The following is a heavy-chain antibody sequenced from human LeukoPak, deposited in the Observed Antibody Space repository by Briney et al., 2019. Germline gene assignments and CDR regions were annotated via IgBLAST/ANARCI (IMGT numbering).Heavy chain of an antibody. V-gene: IGHV3-33*01. CDR2: IWYDGSNK. CDR1: GFTFSSYG. J-gene: IGHJ4*02. CDR3: ARGGGVRYYDPPPFDY. D-gene: IGHD3-22*01. Sequence: GGSLRLSCAASGFTFSSYGMHWVRQAPGKGLEWVAVIWYDGSNKYYADSVKGRFTISRDNSKSTLYLQMNSLRAEDTAVYYCARGGGVRYYDPPPFDYWGQGTLVTVSS.